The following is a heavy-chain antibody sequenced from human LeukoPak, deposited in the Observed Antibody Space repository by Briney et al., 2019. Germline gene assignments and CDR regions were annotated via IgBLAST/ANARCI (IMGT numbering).Heavy chain of an antibody. CDR2: IKQDGSEK. Sequence: PGGSLRLSCAASGFTFSTYWMSWVRQAPGKWLEWVANIKQDGSEKYYLDSVKGRFTISRDNAKNPLYLQMNSLRAEDTAVYFFTREAAAGIDYWGQGTLLTVFS. D-gene: IGHD6-13*01. V-gene: IGHV3-7*01. CDR3: TREAAAGIDY. J-gene: IGHJ4*02. CDR1: GFTFSTYW.